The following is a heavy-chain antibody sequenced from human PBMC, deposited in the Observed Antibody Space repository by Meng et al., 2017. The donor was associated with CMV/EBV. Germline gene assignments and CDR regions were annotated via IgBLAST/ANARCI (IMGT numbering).Heavy chain of an antibody. D-gene: IGHD6-6*01. CDR1: GYTFTDYY. Sequence: ASVKVSCKASGYTFTDYYMHWVRQVPGQGLEWMGWISTNSGGTNYAQKFQGRVTMTRDTSISTAYMKLSRLRSDDTAVYYCARDVSSSVLVSWFDPWGQGTLVTVSS. CDR3: ARDVSSSVLVSWFDP. J-gene: IGHJ5*02. CDR2: ISTNSGGT. V-gene: IGHV1-2*02.